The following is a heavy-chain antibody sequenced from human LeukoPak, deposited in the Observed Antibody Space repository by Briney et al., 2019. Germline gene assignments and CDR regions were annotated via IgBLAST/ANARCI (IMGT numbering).Heavy chain of an antibody. CDR1: GFIFSDYS. D-gene: IGHD1-26*01. V-gene: IGHV3-48*01. CDR2: ISSSSSTV. CDR3: ARGEDAIVGVPGPNY. Sequence: GGSLRLSCAASGFIFSDYSMNWVRQAPGKGLEWVSFISSSSSTVYYADSVKGRFTISRDYANNSLFLQMNGLTAEDTAVYYCARGEDAIVGVPGPNYWGQGTLVSVSS. J-gene: IGHJ4*02.